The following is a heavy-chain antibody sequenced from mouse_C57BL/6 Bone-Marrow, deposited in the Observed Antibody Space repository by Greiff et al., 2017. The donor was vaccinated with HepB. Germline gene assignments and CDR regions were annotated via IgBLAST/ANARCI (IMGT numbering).Heavy chain of an antibody. Sequence: EVMLVESGEGLVKPGGSLKLSCAASGFTFSSYAMSWVRQTPEKRLEWVAYISSGGDYIYYADTVKGRFTISRDNARNTLYLQMGSLKSEDTAMYYCTRYYYGSSYDWYFDVWGTGTTVTVSS. J-gene: IGHJ1*03. CDR2: ISSGGDYI. CDR1: GFTFSSYA. D-gene: IGHD1-1*01. V-gene: IGHV5-9-1*02. CDR3: TRYYYGSSYDWYFDV.